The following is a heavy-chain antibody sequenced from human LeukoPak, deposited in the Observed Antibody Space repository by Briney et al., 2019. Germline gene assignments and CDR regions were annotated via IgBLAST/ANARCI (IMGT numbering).Heavy chain of an antibody. CDR2: INPNSGGT. V-gene: IGHV1-2*02. J-gene: IGHJ4*02. Sequence: ASVKVSCKASGYTFTGYYMHWVRQAPGQGLEWMGWINPNSGGTNYAQKFQGRVTMTRDTSISTAYMELSRLRSDDTAVYYCARDLGDYVWGSYRYTHFDYWGQGTLVTVSS. CDR3: ARDLGDYVWGSYRYTHFDY. D-gene: IGHD3-16*02. CDR1: GYTFTGYY.